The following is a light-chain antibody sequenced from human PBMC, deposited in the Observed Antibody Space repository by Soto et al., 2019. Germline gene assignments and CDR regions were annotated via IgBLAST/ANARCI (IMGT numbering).Light chain of an antibody. Sequence: SYELTQPPSVSVSPGQTASITCSGDKLGEKLAYWFQQKPGQSPVLVIYEDTKRPSGIPERFSGSNSGNTATLTISGTQAIDEAGYYCQAWDLSSYVFGTGTKLTVL. V-gene: IGLV3-1*01. J-gene: IGLJ1*01. CDR3: QAWDLSSYV. CDR2: EDT. CDR1: KLGEKL.